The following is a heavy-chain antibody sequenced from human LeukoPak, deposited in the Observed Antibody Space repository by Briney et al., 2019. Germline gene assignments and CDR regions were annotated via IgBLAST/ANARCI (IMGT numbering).Heavy chain of an antibody. V-gene: IGHV3-7*01. Sequence: GGSLRLSCAASGFTFSSYWMSWVRQAPGKGLEWVANIKQDGSEKYSVDSVKGRFTISRDNSKNTLYLQMNSLRAEDTAVYYCAKDLERHIVVVTASAVDYWGQGTLVTVSS. CDR1: GFTFSSYW. CDR3: AKDLERHIVVVTASAVDY. D-gene: IGHD2-21*02. J-gene: IGHJ4*02. CDR2: IKQDGSEK.